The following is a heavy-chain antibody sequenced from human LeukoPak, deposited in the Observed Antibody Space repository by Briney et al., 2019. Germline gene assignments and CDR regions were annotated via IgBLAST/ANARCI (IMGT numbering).Heavy chain of an antibody. CDR1: GGTFSSYA. J-gene: IGHJ5*02. CDR3: ARGKYDFWSGYSSWFDP. CDR2: ISPIFGTA. Sequence: SVKVSCKASGGTFSSYAISWVRQAPGQGLEWMGRISPIFGTANYAQKFQGRVTITTDESTSTAYMELSSLRSEDTAVYYCARGKYDFWSGYSSWFDPWGQGTLVTVSS. D-gene: IGHD3-3*01. V-gene: IGHV1-69*05.